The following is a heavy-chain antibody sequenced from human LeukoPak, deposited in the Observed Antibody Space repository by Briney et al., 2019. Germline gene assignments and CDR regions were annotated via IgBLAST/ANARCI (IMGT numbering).Heavy chain of an antibody. CDR2: INHSGST. Sequence: PSETLSLTCAVYGGSFSGYYWSWIRQPPGKGLEWIGEINHSGSTNYNPSLKSRVTISVDTSKNQFSLKLSSVTAADTAVYYCARARVDTFSAIDYWGQGTLVTVSS. CDR1: GGSFSGYY. J-gene: IGHJ4*02. V-gene: IGHV4-34*01. D-gene: IGHD4/OR15-4a*01. CDR3: ARARVDTFSAIDY.